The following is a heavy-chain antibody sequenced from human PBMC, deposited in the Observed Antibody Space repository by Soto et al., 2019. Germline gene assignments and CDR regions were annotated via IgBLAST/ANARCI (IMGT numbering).Heavy chain of an antibody. CDR3: ARAPMVLTRSYFDS. J-gene: IGHJ4*02. V-gene: IGHV4-59*01. D-gene: IGHD3-22*01. CDR2: ISSSGNT. Sequence: SETLSLTCTVSDSSISNFYWSWIRQPPGKGLEWIGYISSSGNTNYTPSLKSRVSISVDTSKSQFSLNLTSVTAADTAVYYCARAPMVLTRSYFDSWGQGTPVTVSS. CDR1: DSSISNFY.